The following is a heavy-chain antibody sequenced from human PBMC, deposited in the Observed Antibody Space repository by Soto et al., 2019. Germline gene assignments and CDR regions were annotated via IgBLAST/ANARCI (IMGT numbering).Heavy chain of an antibody. Sequence: QVQLQESGPGLVKPSQTLSLTCTVSGGSISSGGYYWSWIRQHPGKGLEWIGYIYYSGSTYYNPSLKSRVTIAVDTSKNQFSLKLSSVTAADTAVYYCARAMTTVNTNWFDPGGQGTLVTVSS. CDR1: GGSISSGGYY. CDR2: IYYSGST. D-gene: IGHD4-17*01. CDR3: ARAMTTVNTNWFDP. V-gene: IGHV4-31*03. J-gene: IGHJ5*02.